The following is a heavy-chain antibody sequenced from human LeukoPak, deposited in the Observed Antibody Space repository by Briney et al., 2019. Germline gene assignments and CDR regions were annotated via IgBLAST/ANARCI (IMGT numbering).Heavy chain of an antibody. Sequence: ASVKVSCKASGGTFSSYAISWVRQAPGQGLEWMGRIIPIFGTANYAQKFHGRVTITTDESTSTAYMELSSLRSEDTAVYYCARGPLVVPAALSSIINWFDPWGQGTLVTVSS. V-gene: IGHV1-69*05. CDR2: IIPIFGTA. D-gene: IGHD2-2*01. CDR3: ARGPLVVPAALSSIINWFDP. J-gene: IGHJ5*02. CDR1: GGTFSSYA.